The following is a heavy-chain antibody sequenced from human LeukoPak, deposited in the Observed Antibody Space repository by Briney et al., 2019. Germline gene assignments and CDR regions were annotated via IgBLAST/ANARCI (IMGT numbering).Heavy chain of an antibody. CDR2: ISSSGSTI. D-gene: IGHD1-1*01. V-gene: IGHV3-48*03. J-gene: IGHJ6*03. Sequence: GGSLRLSCAASGFTFSSYEMNWVRQAPGKGLEWVSYISSSGSTIYYADSVKGRFTISRDNAKNSLYLQMNSLRAEDTAVYYCAREPGYNYYYYYYMDVWGKGTTVTISS. CDR1: GFTFSSYE. CDR3: AREPGYNYYYYYYMDV.